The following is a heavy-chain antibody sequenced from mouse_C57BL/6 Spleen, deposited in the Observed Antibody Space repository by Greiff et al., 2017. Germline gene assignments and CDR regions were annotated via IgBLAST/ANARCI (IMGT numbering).Heavy chain of an antibody. CDR2: IWRGGST. CDR3: AKNFMVTTGYAMDY. CDR1: GFSLTSYG. V-gene: IGHV2-5*01. J-gene: IGHJ4*01. D-gene: IGHD2-2*01. Sequence: QVQLKESGPGLVQPSQSLSITCTVSGFSLTSYGVHWVRQSPGKGLEWLGVIWRGGSTDYNAAFMSRLSITKDNSKSQVFFKMNSLQADDTAIYYCAKNFMVTTGYAMDYWGQGTSVTVSS.